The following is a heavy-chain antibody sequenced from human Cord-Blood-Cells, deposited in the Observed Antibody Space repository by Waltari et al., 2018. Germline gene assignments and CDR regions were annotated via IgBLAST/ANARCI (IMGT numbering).Heavy chain of an antibody. CDR3: ARDGDSNFFFDL. CDR1: GFTFSSHW. J-gene: IGHJ2*01. V-gene: IGHV3-7*01. Sequence: EVQLVESGGGLVQPGGSLRLSCAASGFTFSSHWMSWVRQDPGKGWGGVANIKQDGSEQYDVDAVKGRLTISRDNAKNALYLQMNSLRAEDTAEYYCARDGDSNFFFDLWGRGTLVTVSS. D-gene: IGHD4-4*01. CDR2: IKQDGSEQ.